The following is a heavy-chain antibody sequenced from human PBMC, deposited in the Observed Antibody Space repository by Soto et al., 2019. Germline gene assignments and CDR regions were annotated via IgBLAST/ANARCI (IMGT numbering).Heavy chain of an antibody. CDR2: IYYSGRS. V-gene: IGHV4-30-2*03. Sequence: TLSLTCAVYGGSISSGDYYWSWIRQPPGKGLEWIGGIYYSGRSYYNPSLKSRVTMSVDTSKNQFSLTLNSVTAADAAVYYCARQRTTVVTQAYFDHWGQGTLVTVSS. D-gene: IGHD4-17*01. J-gene: IGHJ4*02. CDR3: ARQRTTVVTQAYFDH. CDR1: GGSISSGDYY.